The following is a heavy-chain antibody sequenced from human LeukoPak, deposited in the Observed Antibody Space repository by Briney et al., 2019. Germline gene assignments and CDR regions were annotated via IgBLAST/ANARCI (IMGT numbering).Heavy chain of an antibody. CDR2: IYYSGST. CDR1: GGSISGYY. V-gene: IGHV4-59*01. J-gene: IGHJ5*02. Sequence: PSETLSLTCTVSGGSISGYYWSWIRQPPGKGLEWIGYIYYSGSTNYNPSLKSRVTISVDTSKNQFSLKLSSVTAADTAVYYCARVSEMATIVWFDPWGQGTLVTVSS. D-gene: IGHD5-24*01. CDR3: ARVSEMATIVWFDP.